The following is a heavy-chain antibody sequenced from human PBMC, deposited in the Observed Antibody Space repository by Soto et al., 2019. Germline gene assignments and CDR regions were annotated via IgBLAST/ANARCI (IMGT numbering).Heavy chain of an antibody. V-gene: IGHV4-59*01. CDR1: GDSINNFY. J-gene: IGHJ4*02. CDR2: LYYTGTT. D-gene: IGHD6-13*01. Sequence: SETLSLTXAVSGDSINNFYWSWIRQPPGKRLEWIGNLYYTGTTTYNPSLESRVTMSVDTSKNQFSLKLNSVDAADTAVYYCAKYRRTEAEGFTLDYWGRGTLVTVS. CDR3: AKYRRTEAEGFTLDY.